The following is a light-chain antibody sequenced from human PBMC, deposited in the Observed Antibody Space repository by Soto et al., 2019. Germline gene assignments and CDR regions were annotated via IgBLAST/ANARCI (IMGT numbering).Light chain of an antibody. V-gene: IGKV3-15*01. CDR2: GAS. Sequence: EIVMTQSPATLSVSPGERATLSCRASQSVSSNFAWYQQKPGQAPRLLIYGASTRATGNPARFSGSGSGTELHLTINGLQSEGFAIYYCQWYHNCPPWTFGQGTKVEIK. J-gene: IGKJ1*01. CDR3: QWYHNCPPWT. CDR1: QSVSSN.